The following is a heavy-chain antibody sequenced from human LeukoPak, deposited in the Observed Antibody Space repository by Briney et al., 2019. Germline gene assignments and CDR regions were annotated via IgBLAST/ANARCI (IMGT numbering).Heavy chain of an antibody. Sequence: PSETLSLTCAVYGGSFSGYYWNWIRQPPGKGLEWIGYIYYSGSTNYNPSLKSRVTISVDTSKNQFSLKLSSVTAADTAVYYCARSLNYDFWSGYYVRPEYYYGMDVWGQGTTVTVSS. CDR2: IYYSGST. CDR3: ARSLNYDFWSGYYVRPEYYYGMDV. V-gene: IGHV4-59*01. D-gene: IGHD3-3*01. CDR1: GGSFSGYY. J-gene: IGHJ6*02.